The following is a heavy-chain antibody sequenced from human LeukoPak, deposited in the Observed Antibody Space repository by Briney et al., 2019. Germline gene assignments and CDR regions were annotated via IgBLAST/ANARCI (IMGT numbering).Heavy chain of an antibody. Sequence: GGSLRLSCAASGFTFSSYAMSWVRQAPGKGLEWVSGISGSGGSTYYADSVKGRFTISRDNSKSTLYLQMNSLRAEDTAVYYCEKLLRYGSGSGDYGGQGTLVIVSS. V-gene: IGHV3-23*01. D-gene: IGHD3-10*01. CDR3: EKLLRYGSGSGDY. CDR2: ISGSGGST. CDR1: GFTFSSYA. J-gene: IGHJ4*02.